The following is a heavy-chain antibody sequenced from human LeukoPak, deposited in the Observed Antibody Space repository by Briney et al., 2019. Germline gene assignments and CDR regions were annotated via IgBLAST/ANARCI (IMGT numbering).Heavy chain of an antibody. CDR2: IIPIFGTA. Sequence: GASVKVSCKASGGTFSSYAISWVRQAPGQGLEWMGGIIPIFGTASYAQKFQGRVTITTDESTNTAYMELSSLRSEDTAVYYCARGLGRNNWFDPWGQGTLVTVSS. V-gene: IGHV1-69*05. J-gene: IGHJ5*02. CDR3: ARGLGRNNWFDP. CDR1: GGTFSSYA. D-gene: IGHD3-22*01.